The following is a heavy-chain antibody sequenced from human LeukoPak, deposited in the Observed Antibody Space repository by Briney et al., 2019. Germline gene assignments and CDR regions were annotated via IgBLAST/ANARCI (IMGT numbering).Heavy chain of an antibody. CDR3: ARTNQISETAFDI. CDR2: IYYTGGT. Sequence: SETLSLTCTVSGGSISSYYWSWIRQPPGKGLEWIGYIYYTGGTNYSPSLKSRVTISADTSKNQFSLTLNSVTSADTAVYYCARTNQISETAFDIWGQGTMVIVSS. J-gene: IGHJ3*02. V-gene: IGHV4-59*01. D-gene: IGHD1-14*01. CDR1: GGSISSYY.